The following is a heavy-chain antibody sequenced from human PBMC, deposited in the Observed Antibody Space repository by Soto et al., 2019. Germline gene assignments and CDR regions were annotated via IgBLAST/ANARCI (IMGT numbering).Heavy chain of an antibody. V-gene: IGHV1-18*01. CDR1: GYTFTSYG. CDR3: AREGVRVVTASLLPYYYYGMDV. J-gene: IGHJ6*02. CDR2: VSAYNGNT. Sequence: ASVKVSCKASGYTFTSYGISWVRQAPGQGLEWMGWVSAYNGNTNYAQKLQGRVTMTTDTSTSTAYMGLRSLRSVDTAVYYCAREGVRVVTASLLPYYYYGMDVWGQGTTVTVSS. D-gene: IGHD2-21*02.